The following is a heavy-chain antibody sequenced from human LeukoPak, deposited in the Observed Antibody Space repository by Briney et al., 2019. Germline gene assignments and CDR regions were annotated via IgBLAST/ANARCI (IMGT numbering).Heavy chain of an antibody. Sequence: SETLSLTCSVPRHSVVSSYGSWIRQPPGKGLEWIGYAYYSGSITYSPSLKSRVTISLDTSKNQFFLELTSVTAADTAVYYCARPGKTWFGEYPRPYKWFDIWGQGTLVTVSS. CDR1: RHSVVSSY. CDR3: ARPGKTWFGEYPRPYKWFDI. J-gene: IGHJ5*02. D-gene: IGHD3-10*01. V-gene: IGHV4-59*08. CDR2: AYYSGSI.